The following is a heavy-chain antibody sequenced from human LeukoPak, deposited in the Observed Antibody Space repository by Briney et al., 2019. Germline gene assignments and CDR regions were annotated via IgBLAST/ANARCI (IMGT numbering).Heavy chain of an antibody. J-gene: IGHJ4*02. CDR2: IYYSGST. Sequence: SETLSLTCTVSGGSISNNYWSWFRQPPGKGLEWIGYIYYSGSTNYNPSLKSRVTISIDTSKSQFSLKLSSVTAADTAVYYCASHKGFWGQGTLVTVSS. CDR3: ASHKGF. V-gene: IGHV4-59*01. CDR1: GGSISNNY.